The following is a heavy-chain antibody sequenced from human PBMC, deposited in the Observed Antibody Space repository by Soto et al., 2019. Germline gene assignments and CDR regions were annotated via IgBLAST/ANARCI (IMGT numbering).Heavy chain of an antibody. CDR1: GYPFTGYY. CDR3: ARDGNYDYYYYGMDV. J-gene: IGHJ6*01. Sequence: GSGKVCSKASGYPFTGYYMHWVRQAPGQGLEWMGWINPNSGGTNYAQKFHGRVTMTRDTSISTAYMDLSRLRSDDTAVYYCARDGNYDYYYYGMDVWGQGTTVTVSS. V-gene: IGHV1-2*02. D-gene: IGHD1-7*01. CDR2: INPNSGGT.